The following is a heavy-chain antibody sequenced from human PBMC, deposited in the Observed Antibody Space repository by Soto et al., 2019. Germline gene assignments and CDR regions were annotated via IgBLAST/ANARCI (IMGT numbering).Heavy chain of an antibody. V-gene: IGHV2-5*02. D-gene: IGHD6-13*01. CDR2: IYWDDDK. CDR1: GFSLSTSGVH. CDR3: AHPGNRAAAGSYFDY. Sequence: SGPTLVNPTQTLTLTCTFSGFSLSTSGVHVGWIRQPPGKALEWLALIYWDDDKRYSPSLKTRLTVTKDTSKNQVVLTVTNMGPADTAPYYCAHPGNRAAAGSYFDYWGQRVLVTDSS. J-gene: IGHJ4*02.